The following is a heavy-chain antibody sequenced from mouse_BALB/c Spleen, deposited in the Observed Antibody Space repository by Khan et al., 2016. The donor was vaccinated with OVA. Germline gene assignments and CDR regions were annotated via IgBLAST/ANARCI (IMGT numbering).Heavy chain of an antibody. CDR1: GYTFTAYD. Sequence: QVQLQQSGPELVKPGALVKISCKASGYTFTAYDINWVRQRPGQGLEWIGWIYPGDGSTKDNENFKDKATLTADKSSNTAYMHLSSLTSEKSAVYFWAREGLRGVAMDYWGQGTSVSVSS. J-gene: IGHJ4*01. V-gene: IGHV1S56*01. CDR2: IYPGDGST. CDR3: AREGLRGVAMDY. D-gene: IGHD2-4*01.